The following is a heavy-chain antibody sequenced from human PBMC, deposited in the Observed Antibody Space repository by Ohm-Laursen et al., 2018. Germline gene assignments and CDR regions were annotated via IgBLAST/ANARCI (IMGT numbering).Heavy chain of an antibody. CDR1: GFTFDTYW. CDR3: AKDLPTSTLRRPREPFDY. D-gene: IGHD1-14*01. J-gene: IGHJ4*02. V-gene: IGHV3-23*01. CDR2: ISSSGGST. Sequence: SLRLSCAASGFTFDTYWMTWVRQAPGKGLEWVSAISSSGGSTYYADSVKGRFTISRDNSKNTLYLQMNSLRAEDTAVYYCAKDLPTSTLRRPREPFDYWGQGTLVTVSS.